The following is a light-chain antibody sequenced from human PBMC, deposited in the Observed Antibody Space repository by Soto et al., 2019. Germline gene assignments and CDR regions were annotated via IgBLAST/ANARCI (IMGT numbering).Light chain of an antibody. CDR1: QSVSSNY. CDR3: HQYDNAPQT. Sequence: EIVLTQSPGTLCLSPGERATLSCRASQSVSSNYLAWYQQKPGQAPRLLIYGASGRATGIPDRFSGSGSGTDFTLTISRLEPEDFAVYYCHQYDNAPQTYGQGTKVDIK. J-gene: IGKJ2*01. CDR2: GAS. V-gene: IGKV3-20*01.